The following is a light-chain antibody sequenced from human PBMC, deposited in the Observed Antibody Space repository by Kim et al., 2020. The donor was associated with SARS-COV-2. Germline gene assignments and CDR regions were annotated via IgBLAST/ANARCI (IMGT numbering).Light chain of an antibody. CDR3: QQRSNWPPA. V-gene: IGKV3-11*01. J-gene: IGKJ3*01. CDR2: DAS. Sequence: EIVLTQSPATLSLSPGERATLSCRASQSVSSYLAWCQQKPGQAPRLLIYDASNRATGIPARFSGSGSGTDFTLTISSREPEDVAVYYCQQRSNWPPAFGPGAKSGYQ. CDR1: QSVSSY.